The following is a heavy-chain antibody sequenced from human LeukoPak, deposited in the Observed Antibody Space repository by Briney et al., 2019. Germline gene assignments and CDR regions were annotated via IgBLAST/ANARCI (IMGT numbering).Heavy chain of an antibody. J-gene: IGHJ6*04. D-gene: IGHD3-9*01. CDR3: AGGFVLTQMDV. V-gene: IGHV4-39*01. CDR2: IYYSGRT. Sequence: SETLSLTCTVSGRSISSSYYYWGRIRQPPGKGLEWIGSIYYSGRTYYNPSLRSRFTTSVDTSKNQCSLKPGSVTDEDTAGDYCAGGFVLTQMDVWGKGTTVTVSS. CDR1: GRSISSSYYY.